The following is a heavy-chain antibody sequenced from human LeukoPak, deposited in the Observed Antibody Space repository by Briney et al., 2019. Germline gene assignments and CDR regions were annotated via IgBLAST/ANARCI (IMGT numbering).Heavy chain of an antibody. D-gene: IGHD6-19*01. CDR1: GGSISSYY. CDR3: ARGRLGPDAFDI. Sequence: PSETLSLTCTVSGGSISSYYWSWIRQPPGKGLEWIGYIYYSGSTNYNPSPKSRVTISVDTSKNQFSLKLSPVTAADTAVYYCARGRLGPDAFDIWGQGTMVTVSS. CDR2: IYYSGST. J-gene: IGHJ3*02. V-gene: IGHV4-59*01.